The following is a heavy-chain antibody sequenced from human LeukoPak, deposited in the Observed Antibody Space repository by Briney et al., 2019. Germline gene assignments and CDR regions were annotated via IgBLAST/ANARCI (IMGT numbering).Heavy chain of an antibody. J-gene: IGHJ4*02. Sequence: ASETLSLTCAVYGGSFSGYYWSWIRQPPGKGLEWIGEINHSGSTNYNPSLKSRVTISVDTSKNQFSLKLSSVTAADTVLYYCARAPYYYDSGSPLVYWGQGTLVTVSS. CDR2: INHSGST. D-gene: IGHD3-10*01. CDR1: GGSFSGYY. CDR3: ARAPYYYDSGSPLVY. V-gene: IGHV4-34*01.